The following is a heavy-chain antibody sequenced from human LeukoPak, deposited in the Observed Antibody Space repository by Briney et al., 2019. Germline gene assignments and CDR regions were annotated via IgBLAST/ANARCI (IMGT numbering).Heavy chain of an antibody. CDR1: GFIVSSNY. V-gene: IGHV3-66*04. CDR2: IYSDGTT. CDR3: AGPGAAVAGTAFNY. Sequence: GESLRLSCAASGFIVSSNYMSWVRQAPGKGLEWVSIIYSDGTTYYADSVKGRFAISRDNSKNTVYIQMNSLRAEDTAVYYCAGPGAAVAGTAFNYWGQGTLVTVSS. J-gene: IGHJ4*02. D-gene: IGHD6-13*01.